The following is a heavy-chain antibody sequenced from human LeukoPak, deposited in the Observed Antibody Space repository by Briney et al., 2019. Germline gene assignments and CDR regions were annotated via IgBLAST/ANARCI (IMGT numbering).Heavy chain of an antibody. D-gene: IGHD5-18*01. J-gene: IGHJ4*02. V-gene: IGHV1-2*04. CDR1: GYTFTGYY. Sequence: ASVKVSCKASGYTFTGYYMHWVRQAPGQGLEWMGWINPNSGGTNYAQKFQGWVTMTRDTSISTAYMELRSLRSDDTAVYYCARVERWRYQYSYGRQPGSGYFDYWGQGTLVTVSS. CDR2: INPNSGGT. CDR3: ARVERWRYQYSYGRQPGSGYFDY.